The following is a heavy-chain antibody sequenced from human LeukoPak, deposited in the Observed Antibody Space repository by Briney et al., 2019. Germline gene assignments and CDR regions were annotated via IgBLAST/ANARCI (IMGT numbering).Heavy chain of an antibody. CDR3: ATWDVLRYFDWLSY. CDR2: INPNSGGT. V-gene: IGHV1-2*02. Sequence: ASVKVSCKASGYTFTGYYMHWVRQAPGQGLEWMVWINPNSGGTNYAQKLQGRVTMTRDTSISTAYMELSRLRSDDTAVYYCATWDVLRYFDWLSYWGQGTLVTVSS. J-gene: IGHJ4*02. D-gene: IGHD3-9*01. CDR1: GYTFTGYY.